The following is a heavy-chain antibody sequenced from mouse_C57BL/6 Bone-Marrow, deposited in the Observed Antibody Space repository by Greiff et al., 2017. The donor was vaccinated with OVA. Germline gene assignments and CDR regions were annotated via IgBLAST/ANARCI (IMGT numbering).Heavy chain of an antibody. D-gene: IGHD1-1*01. J-gene: IGHJ2*01. Sequence: QVQLQQPGAELVKPGASVKMSCKASGYTFTSYWINWVKQRPGQGLEWIGDIYPGSGSTNYNEKFKSKATLTVDTSSSTAYRQLSSLTSEDSAVYYCARYTTVVVPDYWGQGTTLTVSS. CDR3: ARYTTVVVPDY. CDR1: GYTFTSYW. V-gene: IGHV1-55*01. CDR2: IYPGSGST.